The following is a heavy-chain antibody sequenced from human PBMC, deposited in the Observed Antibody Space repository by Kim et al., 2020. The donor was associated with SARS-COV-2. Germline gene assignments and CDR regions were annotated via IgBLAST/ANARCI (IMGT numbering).Heavy chain of an antibody. CDR1: GFTFSSYA. CDR2: ISGSGGST. D-gene: IGHD6-19*01. CDR3: AKWSGWYDYYYGMDV. Sequence: GGSLRLSCAASGFTFSSYAMSWVRQAPGKGLEWVSAISGSGGSTYYADSVKGRFTISRDNSKNTLYLQMNSLRAEDTAVYYCAKWSGWYDYYYGMDVWGQGTTVTVSS. V-gene: IGHV3-23*01. J-gene: IGHJ6*02.